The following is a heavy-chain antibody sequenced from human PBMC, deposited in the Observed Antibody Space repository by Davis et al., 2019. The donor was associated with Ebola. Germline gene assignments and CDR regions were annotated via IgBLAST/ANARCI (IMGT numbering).Heavy chain of an antibody. D-gene: IGHD1-26*01. CDR1: GFIFSNYG. Sequence: PGGSLRLSCAASGFIFSNYGMSWVRQAPGKGLEWVSSISSSSTYIYYADSVKGRFTISRDNAKNSLYLQMNSLRAEDTAVYYCARGELSVWGQGTLVTVSS. V-gene: IGHV3-21*01. J-gene: IGHJ4*02. CDR3: ARGELSV. CDR2: ISSSSTYI.